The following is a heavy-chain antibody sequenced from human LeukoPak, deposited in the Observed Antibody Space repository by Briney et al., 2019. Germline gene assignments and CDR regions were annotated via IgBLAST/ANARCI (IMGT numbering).Heavy chain of an antibody. CDR2: INPNSGGR. CDR3: ARDLGVGYDILTGSPRDY. J-gene: IGHJ4*02. V-gene: IGHV1-2*02. Sequence: GASVKVSCKASGYTCTGYYMHWVRQAPGQGLEWMGWINPNSGGRNYAQNFQGRVTMTRDTSISTAYMELSRLRSDDTAVYYCARDLGVGYDILTGSPRDYWGQGTLVTVSS. CDR1: GYTCTGYY. D-gene: IGHD3-9*01.